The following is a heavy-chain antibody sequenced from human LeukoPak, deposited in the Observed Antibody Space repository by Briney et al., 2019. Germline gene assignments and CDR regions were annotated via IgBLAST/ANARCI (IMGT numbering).Heavy chain of an antibody. V-gene: IGHV3-23*01. Sequence: GGSLRLSCAASGFTFSSYAMSWVRQAPGKGLEWVSAISGSGGSTYYADSVKGRFTVSRDNSKNTLYLQMNSLRAEDTAVYYCAKKWSSWSELDYWGQGTLVTVSS. D-gene: IGHD6-13*01. CDR3: AKKWSSWSELDY. J-gene: IGHJ4*02. CDR2: ISGSGGST. CDR1: GFTFSSYA.